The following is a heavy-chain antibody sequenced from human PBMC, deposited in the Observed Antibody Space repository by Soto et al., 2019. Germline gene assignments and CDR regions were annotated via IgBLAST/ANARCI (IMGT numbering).Heavy chain of an antibody. CDR3: AGGGHSRWEWPDP. CDR2: VYHTGAT. CDR1: GDPLSYGGYY. D-gene: IGHD3-3*01. J-gene: IGHJ5*02. Sequence: QVQLQESGPGLVEPSQTLSLVCSVSGDPLSYGGYYWSWVRQSPGKALEWIGFVYHTGATYYHPALQGRVTNGFDMSKNGFSLKLTFVTGADTATYYCAGGGHSRWEWPDPWGQGILVTVSS. V-gene: IGHV4-31*03.